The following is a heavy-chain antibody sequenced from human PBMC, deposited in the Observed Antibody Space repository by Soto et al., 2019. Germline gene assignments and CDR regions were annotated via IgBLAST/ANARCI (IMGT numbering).Heavy chain of an antibody. CDR1: GFTFSSYG. CDR3: AKDPPLRAYYYYGMDV. CDR2: ISYDGSNK. Sequence: QVQLVESGGGVVQPGRSLRLSCAASGFTFSSYGMHWVRQAPGKGLEWVAVISYDGSNKYYADSVKGRFTISRDNXKXXRYLQMNSLRAEDTAVYYCAKDPPLRAYYYYGMDVWGQGTTVTVSS. J-gene: IGHJ6*02. V-gene: IGHV3-30*18.